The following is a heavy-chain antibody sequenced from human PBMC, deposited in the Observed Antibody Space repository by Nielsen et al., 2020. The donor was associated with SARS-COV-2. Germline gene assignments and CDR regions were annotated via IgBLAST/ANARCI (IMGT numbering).Heavy chain of an antibody. CDR1: GFTFSSYA. CDR2: ISGSGGST. Sequence: GESLKISCAASGFTFSSYAMSWVRQAPGKGLEWVSAISGSGGSTYYADSVKGRFTISRDNSKNTLYLQMNSLRAEDTAVYYCAKVQLAFDYWGQGTLVTFSS. V-gene: IGHV3-23*01. D-gene: IGHD2-2*01. CDR3: AKVQLAFDY. J-gene: IGHJ4*02.